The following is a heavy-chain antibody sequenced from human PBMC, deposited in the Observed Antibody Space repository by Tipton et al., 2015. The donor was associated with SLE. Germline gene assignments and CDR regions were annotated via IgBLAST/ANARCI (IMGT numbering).Heavy chain of an antibody. CDR1: GLKFDDYA. CDR3: AKDAYGSGSQVDY. J-gene: IGHJ4*02. V-gene: IGHV3-9*01. D-gene: IGHD3-10*01. CDR2: ISWNGGRI. Sequence: SLRLSCAASGLKFDDYAMYWVRQAPGKGLEWVAGISWNGGRIGYVDSVKGRFTISRDNAKNSLYLQMNSLRIEDTALYYCAKDAYGSGSQVDYWGQGSRVTVSS.